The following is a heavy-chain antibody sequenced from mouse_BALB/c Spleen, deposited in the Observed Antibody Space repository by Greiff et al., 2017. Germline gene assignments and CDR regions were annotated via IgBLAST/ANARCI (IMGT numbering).Heavy chain of an antibody. Sequence: EVKVEESGGGLVQPGGSMKLSCVASGFTFSNYWMNWVRQSPEKGLEWVAEIRLKSNNYATHYAESVKGRFTISRDDSKSSVYLQMNNVRAEDTGIYYCTRHYDYVLAYWGQGTLVTVSA. V-gene: IGHV6-6*02. D-gene: IGHD2-4*01. CDR3: TRHYDYVLAY. CDR2: IRLKSNNYAT. J-gene: IGHJ3*01. CDR1: GFTFSNYW.